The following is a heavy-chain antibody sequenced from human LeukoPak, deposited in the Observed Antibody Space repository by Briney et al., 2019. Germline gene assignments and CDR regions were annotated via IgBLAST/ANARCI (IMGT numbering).Heavy chain of an antibody. J-gene: IGHJ3*02. Sequence: ASVQVSCKASGYTFTAHYIHWVRQAPGQGLEWMGIINPSGGSTSYAQKFQGRVTMTRNTSISTAYMELSSLRSEDTAVYYCARGPSSWYGNAFDIWGQGTMVTVSS. CDR3: ARGPSSWYGNAFDI. D-gene: IGHD6-13*01. V-gene: IGHV1-46*01. CDR1: GYTFTAHY. CDR2: INPSGGST.